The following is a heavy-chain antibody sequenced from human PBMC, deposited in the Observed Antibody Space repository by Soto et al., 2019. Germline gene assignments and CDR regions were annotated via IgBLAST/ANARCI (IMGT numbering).Heavy chain of an antibody. CDR3: ATRSGALAASFTHYFDY. V-gene: IGHV3-11*01. D-gene: IGHD6-19*01. J-gene: IGHJ4*02. CDR1: GFRFNDYY. Sequence: PGGSLRLSCAAAGFRFNDYYMTWIRQAPGKGLEWVSYISSGSSTIYYAHSVKGRFTISRDNAKNSLYLQMNSLRAEDTAVYYCATRSGALAASFTHYFDYCGQGTMVTVYS. CDR2: ISSGSSTI.